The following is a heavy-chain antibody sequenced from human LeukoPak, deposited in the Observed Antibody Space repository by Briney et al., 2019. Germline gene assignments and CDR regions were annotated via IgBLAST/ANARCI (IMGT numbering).Heavy chain of an antibody. CDR1: GFTFSDYY. J-gene: IGHJ6*02. D-gene: IGHD2-21*02. CDR2: ISSSGSTI. CDR3: ARPTYCGGDCYSTVGYYGMDV. V-gene: IGHV3-11*01. Sequence: GSLRLSCAASGFTFSDYYMSWVRQAPGKGLEWVSYISSSGSTIYYADSVKGRFTISRDNAKNSLYLQMNSLRAEDTAVYYCARPTYCGGDCYSTVGYYGMDVWGQGTTVTVSS.